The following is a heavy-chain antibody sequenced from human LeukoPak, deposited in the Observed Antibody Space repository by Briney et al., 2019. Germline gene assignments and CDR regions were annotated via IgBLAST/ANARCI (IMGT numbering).Heavy chain of an antibody. CDR2: ISSSSSYI. CDR3: ARDSSYYYGSGSFDL. CDR1: GFTFSSYS. D-gene: IGHD3-10*01. V-gene: IGHV3-21*01. J-gene: IGHJ2*01. Sequence: PGGSLRLSCAASGFTFSSYSMNWVRQAPGKGLEWVSSISSSSSYIYYADSVKGRFTISRDNAKNSLYLQMNSLRAEDTAVYYCARDSSYYYGSGSFDLWGRGTLVTVSS.